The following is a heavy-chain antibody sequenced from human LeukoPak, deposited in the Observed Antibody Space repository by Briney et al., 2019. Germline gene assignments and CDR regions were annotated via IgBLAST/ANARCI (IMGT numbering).Heavy chain of an antibody. CDR2: ISYDGSNK. D-gene: IGHD5-12*01. CDR3: AKDLEEDSGYDLGGPNWFDP. Sequence: GGSLRLSCAASGFTFSSYGMHWVRQAPGKGLEWVAVISYDGSNKYYADSVKGRFTISRDNSKNTLYLQMNSLRAEDTAVYYCAKDLEEDSGYDLGGPNWFDPWGQGTLVTVSS. CDR1: GFTFSSYG. V-gene: IGHV3-30*18. J-gene: IGHJ5*02.